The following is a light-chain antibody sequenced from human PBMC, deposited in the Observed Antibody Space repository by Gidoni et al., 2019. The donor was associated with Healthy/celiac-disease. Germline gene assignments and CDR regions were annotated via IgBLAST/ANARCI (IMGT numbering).Light chain of an antibody. CDR2: AAS. Sequence: IQMTQSPSSLSASVGDRVTITCRASQSISSYLNWYQQKPGKAPKLLIYAASSLQSGVPSRFSGSGSVTDFTLTISSLQPEDFATYYCQQSYSTPYTFGQGTKLEIK. J-gene: IGKJ2*01. V-gene: IGKV1-39*01. CDR3: QQSYSTPYT. CDR1: QSISSY.